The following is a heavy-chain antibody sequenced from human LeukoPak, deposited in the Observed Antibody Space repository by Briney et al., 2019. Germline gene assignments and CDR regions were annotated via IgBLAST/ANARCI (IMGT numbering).Heavy chain of an antibody. Sequence: PSETLSLTCTVSDGSISSYYWSCIRQPPGKGLEWIGYIYYSGSANYNPSLKSRVTISVDTSQNQFSLKLSSLTAADTAVYYCARHTYYGSGSYSAFDIWGQGTKVTVSS. V-gene: IGHV4-59*08. CDR2: IYYSGSA. CDR1: DGSISSYY. CDR3: ARHTYYGSGSYSAFDI. D-gene: IGHD3-10*01. J-gene: IGHJ3*02.